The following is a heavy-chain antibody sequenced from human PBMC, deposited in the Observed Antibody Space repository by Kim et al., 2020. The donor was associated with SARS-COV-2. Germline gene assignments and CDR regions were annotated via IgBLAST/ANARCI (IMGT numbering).Heavy chain of an antibody. Sequence: ASVKVSCKASGYTFTGYYMHWVRQAPGQGLEWMGWINPNSGGTNYAQKFQGWVTMTRDTSISTAYMELSRLRSDDTAVYYCARGDSGSYGGEDLPLLMDVWGQGTTVTVSS. J-gene: IGHJ6*02. V-gene: IGHV1-2*04. D-gene: IGHD3-10*01. CDR1: GYTFTGYY. CDR3: ARGDSGSYGGEDLPLLMDV. CDR2: INPNSGGT.